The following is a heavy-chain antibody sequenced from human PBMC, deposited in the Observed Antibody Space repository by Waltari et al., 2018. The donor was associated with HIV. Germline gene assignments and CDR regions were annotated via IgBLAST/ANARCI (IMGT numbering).Heavy chain of an antibody. CDR2: ISDNGDNQ. CDR1: GFRFRRYG. D-gene: IGHD6-13*01. CDR3: ARDNSSIWYLVY. V-gene: IGHV3-30*03. Sequence: QVLLEESGGGGVQPGRSVGLSCAASGFRFRRYGFHWVRQAPGKGLEWVALISDNGDNQYYADSVKGRFTISRDNSMDTLYLQMNSLRAEDSAVYYCARDNSSIWYLVYWGQGTLVSVSS. J-gene: IGHJ4*02.